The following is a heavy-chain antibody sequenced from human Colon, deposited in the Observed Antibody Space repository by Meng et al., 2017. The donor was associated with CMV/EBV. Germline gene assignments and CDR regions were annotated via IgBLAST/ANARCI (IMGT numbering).Heavy chain of an antibody. CDR3: SSCGGDCFYNNDYGMDF. CDR2: ISRSSNNI. V-gene: IGHV3-21*01. Sequence: GESLKISCAASGFSCSSHSINWVRQAPGKGLECVSAISRSSNNIYYAASVKSRFTISRDNAKNSLYLQMNSLRAEDTAVYYCSSCGGDCFYNNDYGMDFWGQGTTVTVSS. CDR1: GFSCSSHS. D-gene: IGHD2-21*01. J-gene: IGHJ6*02.